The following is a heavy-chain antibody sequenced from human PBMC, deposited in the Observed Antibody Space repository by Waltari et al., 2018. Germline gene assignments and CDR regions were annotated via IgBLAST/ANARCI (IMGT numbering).Heavy chain of an antibody. CDR2: IKQDGSEK. CDR1: GFTFSSYW. V-gene: IGHV3-7*01. D-gene: IGHD2-2*02. Sequence: EVQLVESGGGLVQPGGSLRLSCAASGFTFSSYWMSWVRQAPRKGLEWGANIKQDGSEKYYVDSVKGRFTISRDNAKNSLYLQMNSLRAEDTAVYYCAREVVVVPAAIRNVDYYYYMDVWGKGTTVTISS. CDR3: AREVVVVPAAIRNVDYYYYMDV. J-gene: IGHJ6*03.